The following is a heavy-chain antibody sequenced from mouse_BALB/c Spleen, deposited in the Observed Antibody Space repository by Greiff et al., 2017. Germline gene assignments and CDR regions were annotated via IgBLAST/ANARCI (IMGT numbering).Heavy chain of an antibody. CDR1: GFTFSNYW. CDR3: TRRWLLPYFDY. CDR2: IRLKSNNYAT. V-gene: IGHV6-6*02. J-gene: IGHJ2*01. Sequence: DVKVEESGGGLVQPGGSMKLSCVASGFTFSNYWMNWVRQSPEKGLEWVAEIRLKSNNYATHYAESVKGRFTISRDDSKSSVYLQMNNLRAEDTGIYYCTRRWLLPYFDYWGQGTTLTVSS. D-gene: IGHD2-3*01.